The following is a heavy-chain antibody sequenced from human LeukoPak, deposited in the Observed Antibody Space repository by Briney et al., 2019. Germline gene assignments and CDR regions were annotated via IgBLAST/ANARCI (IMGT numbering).Heavy chain of an antibody. CDR2: ISGNGGKM. Sequence: PGGSLRLSCAASESTFSNYAMAWVRQAPGEGLEWVSGISGNGGKMYYADSVKGRFTISRDNSKNTLYLQMNSLRGEDTAVYFCAKRDYYDSSGYAPLFDYWGQGTLVTVSP. CDR3: AKRDYYDSSGYAPLFDY. D-gene: IGHD3-22*01. J-gene: IGHJ4*02. CDR1: ESTFSNYA. V-gene: IGHV3-23*01.